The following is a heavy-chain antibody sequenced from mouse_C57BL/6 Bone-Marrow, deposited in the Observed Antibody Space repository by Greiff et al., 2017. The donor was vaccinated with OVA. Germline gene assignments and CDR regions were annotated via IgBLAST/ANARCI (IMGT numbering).Heavy chain of an antibody. J-gene: IGHJ4*01. Sequence: QVQLQQPGAELVKPGASVKLSCKASGYTFTSYWITWVKQRPGQGLEWIGDIYPGSGSTNYNEKFKSKATLTVDTSSSTAYMQLSSLTSEDSAVYYCARAPIYYYGSSVYYAMDYWGQGTSVTVSS. D-gene: IGHD1-1*01. CDR2: IYPGSGST. CDR1: GYTFTSYW. V-gene: IGHV1-55*01. CDR3: ARAPIYYYGSSVYYAMDY.